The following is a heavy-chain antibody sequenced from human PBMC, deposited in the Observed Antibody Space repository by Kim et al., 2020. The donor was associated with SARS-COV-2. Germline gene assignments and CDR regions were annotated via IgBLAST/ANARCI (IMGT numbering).Heavy chain of an antibody. CDR3: AKDSAHSSSWYLYYYYG. J-gene: IGHJ6*01. Sequence: GGSLRLSCAASGFTFSSYGMHWVRQAPGKGLEWVAVISYDGSNKYYADSVKGRFTISRDNSKNTLYLQMNSLRAEDTAVYYCAKDSAHSSSWYLYYYYG. CDR2: ISYDGSNK. V-gene: IGHV3-30*18. D-gene: IGHD6-13*01. CDR1: GFTFSSYG.